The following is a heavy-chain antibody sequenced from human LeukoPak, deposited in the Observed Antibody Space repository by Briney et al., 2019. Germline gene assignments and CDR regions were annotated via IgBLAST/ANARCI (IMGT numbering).Heavy chain of an antibody. CDR1: GLTFSSYA. D-gene: IGHD3-22*01. Sequence: GGSPRLSCAASGLTFSSYAMSWVGQAPGKGLEWVSAISGSGGSTYYADSVKGRFTISRDNSKNTLYLQMNSLRAEDTAVYYCAKPYYYDSSGPFYFDYWGQGTLVTVSS. CDR3: AKPYYYDSSGPFYFDY. V-gene: IGHV3-23*01. J-gene: IGHJ4*02. CDR2: ISGSGGST.